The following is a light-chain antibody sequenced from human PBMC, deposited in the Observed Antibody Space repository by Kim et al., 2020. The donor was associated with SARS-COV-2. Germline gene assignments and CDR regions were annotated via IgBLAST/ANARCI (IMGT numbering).Light chain of an antibody. J-gene: IGLJ2*01. V-gene: IGLV2-11*01. CDR3: SSYAGTVV. CDR2: DVR. Sequence: SPGQLFTISWTGTRSDVVDYNFVSWHQQHPGKAPKLKIYDVREQPSGVPDRFSGSKSGNTASLTVSGLQAEDEADYYCSSYAGTVVFGGLTQLTVL. CDR1: RSDVVDYNF.